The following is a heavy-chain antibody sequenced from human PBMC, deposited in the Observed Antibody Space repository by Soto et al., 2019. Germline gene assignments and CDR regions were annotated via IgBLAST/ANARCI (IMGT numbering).Heavy chain of an antibody. CDR2: IYYSGST. J-gene: IGHJ6*02. V-gene: IGHV4-31*03. CDR3: ARFEGYCSGGSCSHYYGMDV. CDR1: GGSIISGGYY. D-gene: IGHD2-15*01. Sequence: PSETLSLTCTVSGGSIISGGYYWIWIRQHPGKGLEWIGYIYYSGSTYYNPSLKSRVTISVDTSKNQFSLKLSSVTAADTAVYYCARFEGYCSGGSCSHYYGMDVWGQGTTVTVSS.